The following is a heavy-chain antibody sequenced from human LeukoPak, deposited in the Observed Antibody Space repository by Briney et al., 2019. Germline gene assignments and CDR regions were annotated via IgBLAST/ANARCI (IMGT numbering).Heavy chain of an antibody. CDR3: AGHHPRNTVDF. CDR2: INHSGST. D-gene: IGHD2/OR15-2a*01. Sequence: PSETLSLTCAVHGGSFSGYYWSWIRQPPGKGLEWIGEINHSGSTNYNPSLKGRVTISVDTSKNQFSLKLSSVTAADTAVYYCAGHHPRNTVDFWGQGTLVTVSS. J-gene: IGHJ4*02. CDR1: GGSFSGYY. V-gene: IGHV4-34*01.